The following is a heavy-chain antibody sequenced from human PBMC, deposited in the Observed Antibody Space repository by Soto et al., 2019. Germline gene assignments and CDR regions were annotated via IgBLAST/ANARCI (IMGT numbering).Heavy chain of an antibody. V-gene: IGHV4-4*07. D-gene: IGHD6-13*01. CDR3: ARVVAAAYDAFDI. J-gene: IGHJ3*02. Sequence: PAETLSLTCTVSGGSISSYYWSWMRQPSGKGLEWIGRIYTSGSTNYNPSLKSRVTMSVDTSKNQFSLKLSSVTAADTAVYYCARVVAAAYDAFDIWGQGTMVTVSS. CDR1: GGSISSYY. CDR2: IYTSGST.